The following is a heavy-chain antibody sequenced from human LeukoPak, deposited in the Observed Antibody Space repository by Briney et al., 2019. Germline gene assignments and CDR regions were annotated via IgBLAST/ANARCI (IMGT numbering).Heavy chain of an antibody. Sequence: PGGSLRLSCAASGFTVSSNYMSWVRQAPGKGLEWVSVIYSGGSTYYADSVKGRFTISRDNSKNTLYLQMNSLRAEDTAAYYCARSSRKGFGELNFDYWGQGTLVTVSS. D-gene: IGHD3-10*01. CDR2: IYSGGST. J-gene: IGHJ4*02. CDR1: GFTVSSNY. V-gene: IGHV3-53*01. CDR3: ARSSRKGFGELNFDY.